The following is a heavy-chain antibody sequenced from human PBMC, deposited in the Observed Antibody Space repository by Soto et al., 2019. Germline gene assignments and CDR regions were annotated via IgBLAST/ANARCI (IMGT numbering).Heavy chain of an antibody. J-gene: IGHJ4*02. CDR3: ARDYPEYYDFWSGYYTPYYFDY. Sequence: ASVKVSCKASGYTFTSYGISWVRQAPGQGLEWMGWISAYKGNTNYAQKLQGRVTMNTDTSASTAYMGLRSLRSDDTAVYYCARDYPEYYDFWSGYYTPYYFDYWGQGTLVTVSS. V-gene: IGHV1-18*01. CDR1: GYTFTSYG. D-gene: IGHD3-3*01. CDR2: ISAYKGNT.